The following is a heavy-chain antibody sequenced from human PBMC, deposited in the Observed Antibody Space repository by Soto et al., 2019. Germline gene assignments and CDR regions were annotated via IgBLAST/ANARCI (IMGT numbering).Heavy chain of an antibody. CDR1: GGSISSYY. CDR3: ARVPAD. J-gene: IGHJ4*02. V-gene: IGHV4-59*12. CDR2: IYYSGST. Sequence: SETLSLTCTVSGGSISSYYWSWIRQPPGKGLEWIGYIYYSGSTNYNPSLESRVTISVDTSKNQFSLKLSSVTAADTAVYYCARVPADWGKGTLVTVYS.